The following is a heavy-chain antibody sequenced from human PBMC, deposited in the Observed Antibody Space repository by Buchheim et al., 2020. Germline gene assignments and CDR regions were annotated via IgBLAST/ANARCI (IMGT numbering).Heavy chain of an antibody. CDR2: INPSSGDT. CDR1: GYTFVNYY. D-gene: IGHD3-22*01. V-gene: IGHV1-46*01. Sequence: QVQLVQSGAEVKKPGASVKVSCEASGYTFVNYYIHWVRQAPGQGLAWVGIINPSSGDTNNARPFQGRVTMTRAPSSSTVYIELSSLRSDDTAVFYCARPLFDNRDDTFDIWGQGT. CDR3: ARPLFDNRDDTFDI. J-gene: IGHJ3*02.